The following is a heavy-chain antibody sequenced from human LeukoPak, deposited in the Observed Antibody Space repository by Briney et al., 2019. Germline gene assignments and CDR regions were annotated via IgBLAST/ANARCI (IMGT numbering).Heavy chain of an antibody. V-gene: IGHV3-11*01. CDR3: ARARVVVTAFDI. CDR2: IISSGSTI. J-gene: IGHJ3*02. Sequence: GGSLRLSCAASGFTFSDYYMSWIRQAPGKGLEWVSYIISSGSTIYYADSVKGRFTISRDNAKNSLYLQMNSLRAEDTAVYYCARARVVVTAFDIWGQGTMVTVSS. D-gene: IGHD3-22*01. CDR1: GFTFSDYY.